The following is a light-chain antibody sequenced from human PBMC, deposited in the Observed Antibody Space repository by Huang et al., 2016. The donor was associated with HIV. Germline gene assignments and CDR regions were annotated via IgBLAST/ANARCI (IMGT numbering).Light chain of an antibody. CDR3: QQVKSYPLT. CDR2: AAS. CDR1: QGINSF. J-gene: IGKJ4*01. V-gene: IGKV1-9*01. Sequence: IQLTQSPSSLSASVGDRVTITCRASQGINSFLAWYQQKPGKAPHLLIYAASTLQSGVPSRFSGSVSGTNFTLTITSLQPEDFATYYCQQVKSYPLTFGGGTKVEIK.